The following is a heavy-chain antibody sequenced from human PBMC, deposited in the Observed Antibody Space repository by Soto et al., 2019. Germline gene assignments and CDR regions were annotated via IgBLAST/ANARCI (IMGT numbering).Heavy chain of an antibody. V-gene: IGHV4-31*03. Sequence: QVQLQESCPGLVKPSQTLSLTCTVSGGSISSGRYYWTWIRQHPGKGLEWIGNIYYSGNTYYSPSLKSRVTISVDTSKNQFSLKLSSVTAADTAVYYCARGDYGDCFDYWGQGTLVTVSS. CDR1: GGSISSGRYY. CDR3: ARGDYGDCFDY. J-gene: IGHJ4*02. D-gene: IGHD4-17*01. CDR2: IYYSGNT.